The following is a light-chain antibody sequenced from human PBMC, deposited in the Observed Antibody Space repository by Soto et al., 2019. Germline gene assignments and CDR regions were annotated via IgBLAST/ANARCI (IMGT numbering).Light chain of an antibody. CDR3: QHYNNWPSIT. Sequence: EIVLTQSPATLSLSPGERATLSCRASQSVINNYLAWYQQKPGQAPRLLIYGASNRATGIPARFSGSGSGTEFTLTISSLQSEDFAVYYCQHYNNWPSITFGQGTRLEIK. V-gene: IGKV3D-15*01. J-gene: IGKJ5*01. CDR1: QSVINN. CDR2: GAS.